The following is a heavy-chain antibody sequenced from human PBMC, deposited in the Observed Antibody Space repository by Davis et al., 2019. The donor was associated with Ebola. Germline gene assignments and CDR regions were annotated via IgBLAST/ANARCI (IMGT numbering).Heavy chain of an antibody. V-gene: IGHV6-1*01. J-gene: IGHJ6*02. Sequence: PSETLSLTCPIPGASVFGKNGPRTWPWQPPSRGLEWLGRPYYTSKRHTDHGEFVKSRISIIPDTSKNQLSLQLNSVAPEDGLVYYWVRGWGRTGLDVWGQGTTVTVSS. CDR1: GASVFGKNGP. D-gene: IGHD3-16*01. CDR2: PYYTSKRHT. CDR3: VRGWGRTGLDV.